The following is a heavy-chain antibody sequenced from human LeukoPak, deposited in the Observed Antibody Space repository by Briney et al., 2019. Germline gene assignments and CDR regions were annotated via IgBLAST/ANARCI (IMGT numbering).Heavy chain of an antibody. Sequence: PGGSLTLSCAASGFTFSTYTMNWVRQAPGRGLEWVSSISISSGYIAYADSLKGRFTVSRDNAKNSLFLQMSSLRAEDTAVYYCARDRRDGYNWDAFDIWGQGTMATVSS. CDR2: ISISSGYI. V-gene: IGHV3-21*01. CDR3: ARDRRDGYNWDAFDI. J-gene: IGHJ3*02. D-gene: IGHD5-24*01. CDR1: GFTFSTYT.